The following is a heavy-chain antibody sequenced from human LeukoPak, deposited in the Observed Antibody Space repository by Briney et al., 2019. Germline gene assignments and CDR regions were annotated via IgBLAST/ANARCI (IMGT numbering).Heavy chain of an antibody. Sequence: GGSLRLSCEASGFTFSAYALHWVRQAPGKGLEWVAVISYDGSDTHYADSVKGRFTISRDNAKNSLYLQMNSLRAEDTAVYYCARGEGWFDPWGQGTLVTVSS. CDR3: ARGEGWFDP. CDR2: ISYDGSDT. V-gene: IGHV3-30*04. CDR1: GFTFSAYA. J-gene: IGHJ5*02.